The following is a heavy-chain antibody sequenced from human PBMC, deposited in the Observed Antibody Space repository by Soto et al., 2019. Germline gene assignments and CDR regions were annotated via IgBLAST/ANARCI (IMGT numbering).Heavy chain of an antibody. V-gene: IGHV1-2*04. J-gene: IGHJ6*02. CDR1: GYTFTGYY. Sequence: GASVKVSCKASGYTFTGYYMHLVRQAPGQGLEWMGWINPNSGGTNYAQKFQGWVTMTRDTSISTAYMELSRLRSDDTAVYYCARDRLRDILTGYYNTYYYYGMDVWVQGTTVTVSS. D-gene: IGHD3-9*01. CDR2: INPNSGGT. CDR3: ARDRLRDILTGYYNTYYYYGMDV.